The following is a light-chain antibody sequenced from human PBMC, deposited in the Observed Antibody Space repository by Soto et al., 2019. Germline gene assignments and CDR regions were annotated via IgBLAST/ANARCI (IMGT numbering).Light chain of an antibody. CDR3: QQYNRSPPDT. Sequence: EIVMTQSPATLSASPGERATLSCWASQSVRTNLAWYQQKPGQAPRLLIYGASTRATGIPARFSGSGSGTDFSLIISSLQSEDSAVYYCQQYNRSPPDTFGPGTTVEIK. J-gene: IGKJ3*01. CDR1: QSVRTN. CDR2: GAS. V-gene: IGKV3-15*01.